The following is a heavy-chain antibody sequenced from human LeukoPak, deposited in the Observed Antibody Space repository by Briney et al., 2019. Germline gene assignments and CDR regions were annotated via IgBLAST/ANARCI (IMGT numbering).Heavy chain of an antibody. CDR1: GFTFSSYA. J-gene: IGHJ4*02. CDR2: ISYDGSFK. Sequence: GGSLRLSCAVSGFTFSSYAMHWVRQAPGKGLEWVALISYDGSFKYFADSVKGRFTISGDNSKTTLYLQMNSLRAEDTAVYYCARDYYGSGVGGFDHWGQGTLVTVSS. V-gene: IGHV3-30-3*01. D-gene: IGHD3-10*01. CDR3: ARDYYGSGVGGFDH.